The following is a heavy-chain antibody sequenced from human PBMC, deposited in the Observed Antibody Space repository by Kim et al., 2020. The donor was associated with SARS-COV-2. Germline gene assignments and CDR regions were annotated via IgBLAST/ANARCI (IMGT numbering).Heavy chain of an antibody. CDR1: GFTVSSNY. CDR3: ARITSNYYYRMDV. J-gene: IGHJ6*02. V-gene: IGHV3-53*01. Sequence: GGSLRLSCAASGFTVSSNYMSWVRQAPGKGLEWVSVIYSGGSTYYADSVKGRFTISSVNSKNTLYLQINSLRAEDTAAYYCARITSNYYYRMDVWGQGTT. CDR2: IYSGGST.